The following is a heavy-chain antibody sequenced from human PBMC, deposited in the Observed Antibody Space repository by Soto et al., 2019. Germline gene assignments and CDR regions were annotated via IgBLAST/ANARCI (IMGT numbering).Heavy chain of an antibody. CDR3: ARTYGSGSYFLPFEY. Sequence: QVQLVQSGAEVKKPGASVKVSCKASGYMFNTYGITWVRQAPGQGLEWMGWISAYNSNIDYAQNLQGRVTMTIDTATSTAYMELRSLRSDDTAVYYCARTYGSGSYFLPFEYWGQGTLVSVSS. CDR1: GYMFNTYG. J-gene: IGHJ4*02. CDR2: ISAYNSNI. V-gene: IGHV1-18*01. D-gene: IGHD3-10*01.